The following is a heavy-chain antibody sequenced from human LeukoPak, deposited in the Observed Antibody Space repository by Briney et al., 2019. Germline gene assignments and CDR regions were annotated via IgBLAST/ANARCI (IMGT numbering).Heavy chain of an antibody. D-gene: IGHD2-15*01. CDR3: ARHVPGYCSGGSCYLNWFDP. CDR1: GGSISSSSYY. Sequence: PSETLSLTCTVSGGSISSSSYYWGWIRQPPGKGLEWIGSIYYSGSTYYNPSLKSRVTISVDTSKNQFSLKLSSVTAADTAVYYCARHVPGYCSGGSCYLNWFDPWGQGTLVTVSS. J-gene: IGHJ5*02. CDR2: IYYSGST. V-gene: IGHV4-39*01.